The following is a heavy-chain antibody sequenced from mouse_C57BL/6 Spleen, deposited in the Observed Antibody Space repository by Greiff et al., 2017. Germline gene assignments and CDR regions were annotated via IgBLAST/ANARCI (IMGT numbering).Heavy chain of an antibody. CDR2: ISYDGSN. D-gene: IGHD1-1*01. CDR1: GYSITSGYY. CDR3: ARDEGDYYGSSYYFDY. Sequence: EVQLQESGPGLVKPSQSLSLTCSVTGYSITSGYYWNWIRQFPGNKLEWMGYISYDGSNNYNPSLKNRISITRDTSKNQFFLKLNSVTTEDTATYYCARDEGDYYGSSYYFDYWGQGTTLTVSS. V-gene: IGHV3-6*01. J-gene: IGHJ2*01.